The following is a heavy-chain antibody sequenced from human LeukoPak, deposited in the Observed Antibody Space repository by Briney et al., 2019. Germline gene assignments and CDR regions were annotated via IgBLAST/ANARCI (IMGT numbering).Heavy chain of an antibody. CDR3: ARKAGYYYGLGDY. CDR1: GFTFSSYA. D-gene: IGHD3-10*01. J-gene: IGHJ4*02. V-gene: IGHV3-23*01. CDR2: IGGSGGST. Sequence: GGSLRLSCAASGFTFSSYAMNWVRQAPGKGLEWVSGIGGSGGSTNYADSVKGRFTISRDNSKNTLYLQMNSLRAEDTAVYYCARKAGYYYGLGDYWGQGTLVTVSS.